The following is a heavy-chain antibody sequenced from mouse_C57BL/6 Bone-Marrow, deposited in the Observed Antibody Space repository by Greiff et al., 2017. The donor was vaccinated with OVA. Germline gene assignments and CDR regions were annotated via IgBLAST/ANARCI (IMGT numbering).Heavy chain of an antibody. D-gene: IGHD2-1*01. CDR3: ARDGNPYCDY. Sequence: QVQLQQPGAELVKPGASVKLSCKASGYTFTSYWMQWVKQRPGQGLEWIGEIDPSDSYTNYNQKFKGKATLTVDTSSSTAYMQLSSLTSEDSAVYYCARDGNPYCDYWGQGTTLTVSS. CDR2: IDPSDSYT. V-gene: IGHV1-50*01. J-gene: IGHJ2*01. CDR1: GYTFTSYW.